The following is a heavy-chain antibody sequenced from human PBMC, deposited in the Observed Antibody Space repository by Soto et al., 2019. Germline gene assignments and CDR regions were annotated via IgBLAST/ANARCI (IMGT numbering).Heavy chain of an antibody. J-gene: IGHJ4*02. CDR3: ARELPPVDY. CDR1: GYTLSSYF. Sequence: QVQLVQYGGEEKKPGASVKVSCKASGYTLSSYFISWVRQATVQGLEWMGWISAYNGNTNYAQNLQGRVTMTTDTSTSTADMELRSLRSDDTAVYYCARELPPVDYWGQGTLVTVSS. V-gene: IGHV1-18*01. CDR2: ISAYNGNT.